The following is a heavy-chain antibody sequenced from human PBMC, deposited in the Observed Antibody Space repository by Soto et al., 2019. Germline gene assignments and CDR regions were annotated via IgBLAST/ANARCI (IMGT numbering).Heavy chain of an antibody. D-gene: IGHD3-9*01. CDR3: AVMGLLSSFGWFTIDY. J-gene: IGHJ4*02. Sequence: PGESLKISCQASGYSFSDYWIGWVRQKPGEGLQWMGITYPADSDTKYNPSFQGQVTISADESTNTAYLQWTSLKASDTAMYYCAVMGLLSSFGWFTIDYWGQGSQVTVSS. V-gene: IGHV5-51*01. CDR1: GYSFSDYW. CDR2: TYPADSDT.